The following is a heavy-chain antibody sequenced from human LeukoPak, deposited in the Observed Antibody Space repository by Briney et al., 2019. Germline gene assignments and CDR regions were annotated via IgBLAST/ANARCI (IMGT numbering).Heavy chain of an antibody. V-gene: IGHV1-69*04. CDR3: ARDLIRFLEWFFDY. J-gene: IGHJ4*02. D-gene: IGHD3-3*01. Sequence: GSSVKVSCKASGGTFSSYAISWVRQAPGQGLEWMGRIIPILGTANYAQKFQGRVTITADKSTSTAYMELSSLRSEDTAVYYCARDLIRFLEWFFDYWGQGTLVTVSS. CDR2: IIPILGTA. CDR1: GGTFSSYA.